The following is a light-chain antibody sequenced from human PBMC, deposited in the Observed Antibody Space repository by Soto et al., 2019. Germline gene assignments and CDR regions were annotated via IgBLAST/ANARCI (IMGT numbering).Light chain of an antibody. Sequence: QSALTQPASVSGSPGQSITISCTGSNNDVGGHDSVAWYQQHPGKAPTLMICDVSNRPSGVSNRFSGSKSGNTASLTISGLQTEDEADYYCSSYTTTSIVVFGGGTKVTVL. J-gene: IGLJ2*01. V-gene: IGLV2-14*03. CDR3: SSYTTTSIVV. CDR1: NNDVGGHDS. CDR2: DVS.